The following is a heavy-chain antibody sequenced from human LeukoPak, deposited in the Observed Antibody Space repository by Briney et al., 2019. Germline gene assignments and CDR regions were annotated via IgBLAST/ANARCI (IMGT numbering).Heavy chain of an antibody. Sequence: SETLSLTCTVSGGSISSSYYYWGWIRQPPRKGLQWIGSIYYSGSTYYNPSLKSRVTISVDTSKNQFSLKLSSVTAADTAVYYCARIGSYSNYYYMDVWGKGTTVTISS. V-gene: IGHV4-39*07. CDR1: GGSISSSYYY. D-gene: IGHD1-26*01. CDR2: IYYSGST. CDR3: ARIGSYSNYYYMDV. J-gene: IGHJ6*03.